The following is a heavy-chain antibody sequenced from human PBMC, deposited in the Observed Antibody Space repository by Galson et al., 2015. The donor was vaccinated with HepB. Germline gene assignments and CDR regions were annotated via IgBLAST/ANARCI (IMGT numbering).Heavy chain of an antibody. CDR1: GFTVSSNY. J-gene: IGHJ6*03. V-gene: IGHV3-66*01. CDR3: ARAKVTPHYYYYMDV. CDR2: IYSGGST. D-gene: IGHD4-11*01. Sequence: SLRLSCAASGFTVSSNYKSWVRQAPGKGLEWVSVIYSGGSTYYADSVKGRFTISRDNSKNTLYLQMNSLRAEGTAVYYCARAKVTPHYYYYMDVWGKGTTVTVSS.